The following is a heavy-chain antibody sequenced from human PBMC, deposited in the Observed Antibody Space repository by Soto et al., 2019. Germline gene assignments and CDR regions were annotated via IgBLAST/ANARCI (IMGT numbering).Heavy chain of an antibody. CDR1: GYSISSSNW. D-gene: IGHD1-26*01. Sequence: QVQLQESGPGLVKPSDTLSLTCAVSGYSISSSNWWGWIRQPPGKGLEWIGYIYYSGTTYYNPSLKARVTLSVDPAKNQFSLKLPSVTAVDTAVYYCASREIQGPIDYWGQGTLVTGSS. V-gene: IGHV4-28*01. CDR2: IYYSGTT. J-gene: IGHJ4*02. CDR3: ASREIQGPIDY.